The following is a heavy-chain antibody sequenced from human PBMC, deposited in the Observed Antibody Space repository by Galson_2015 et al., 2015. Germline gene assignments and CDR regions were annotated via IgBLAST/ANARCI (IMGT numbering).Heavy chain of an antibody. V-gene: IGHV3-15*01. CDR3: ATGLIFDY. Sequence: SLRLSCAGSGFTFSNAWMSWVRQAPGKGLEWVSRIKSKANGATIDYATPVKDRFTISRDDSKNTVYLQMSSLKIEDTAVYYCATGLIFDYWGQGILVTVSS. CDR1: GFTFSNAW. J-gene: IGHJ4*02. CDR2: IKSKANGATI.